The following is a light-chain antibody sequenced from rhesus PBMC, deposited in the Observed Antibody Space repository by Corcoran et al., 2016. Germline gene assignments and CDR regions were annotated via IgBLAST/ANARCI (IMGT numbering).Light chain of an antibody. V-gene: IGKV1-74*01. CDR3: QQGYGTPFT. CDR1: ENVNNY. Sequence: DIQMTQSPSSLSASVGDRVTITCRASENVNNYLNWYQQKPGKAPKLLIHKASTLQSGVPSRFSGSGSGTDYTFTISSLQAEDVTTYYCQQGYGTPFTFGPGTKLDIK. J-gene: IGKJ3*01. CDR2: KAS.